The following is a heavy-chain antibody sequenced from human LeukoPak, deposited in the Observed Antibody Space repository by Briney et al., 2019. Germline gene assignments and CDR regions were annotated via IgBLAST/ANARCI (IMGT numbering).Heavy chain of an antibody. Sequence: RASVKVSCKASGGTFSSYAISWVRQAPGQGLEWMGGIIPIFGTANYAQKFQGRVTITADESTSTAHMELSSLRSEDTAVYYCAAQGIAVAGTRDDAFDIWGQGTMVTVSS. J-gene: IGHJ3*02. CDR1: GGTFSSYA. V-gene: IGHV1-69*13. CDR3: AAQGIAVAGTRDDAFDI. D-gene: IGHD6-19*01. CDR2: IIPIFGTA.